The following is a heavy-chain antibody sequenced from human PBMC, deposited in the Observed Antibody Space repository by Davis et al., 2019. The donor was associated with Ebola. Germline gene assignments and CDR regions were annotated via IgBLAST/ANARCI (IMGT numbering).Heavy chain of an antibody. D-gene: IGHD3-3*01. Sequence: SGPTLVKPTETLTLTCTVSGFSLSTSGVAVGWIRQPPGKALEWLALIYWDDDKRYSPSLKSRLTITKDTSKNQVVLTMTNMDPVDTATYYCAHRPRPYDFWSGYYTGWFDPWGQGTLVTVSS. CDR2: IYWDDDK. V-gene: IGHV2-5*02. J-gene: IGHJ5*02. CDR1: GFSLSTSGVA. CDR3: AHRPRPYDFWSGYYTGWFDP.